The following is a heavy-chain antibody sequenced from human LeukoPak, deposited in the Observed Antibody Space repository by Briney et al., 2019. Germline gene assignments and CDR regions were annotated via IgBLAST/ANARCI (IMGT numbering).Heavy chain of an antibody. CDR3: ARDQCSSTNFCLGYAFDI. CDR2: ISSSSSYI. D-gene: IGHD2-2*01. Sequence: GGSLRLSCAASGFTFSSYSMNWVRQAPGKGLEWVSSISSSSSYIYYADSVKGRFTISRDNAKNSLYLQMNSLRAEDTAVYYCARDQCSSTNFCLGYAFDIWGQGTMVTVSS. V-gene: IGHV3-21*01. J-gene: IGHJ3*02. CDR1: GFTFSSYS.